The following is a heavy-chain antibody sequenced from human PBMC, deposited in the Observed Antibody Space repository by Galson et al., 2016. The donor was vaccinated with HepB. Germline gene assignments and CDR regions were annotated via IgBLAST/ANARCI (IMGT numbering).Heavy chain of an antibody. D-gene: IGHD4-17*01. CDR2: NDDK. J-gene: IGHJ4*02. CDR3: ARRDLTTGFEH. Sequence: NDDKRSSPSLKSRLTITKDTSKNQVVLRMTNMDPVDTATYYCARRDLTTGFEHWGQGTLVSVSS. V-gene: IGHV2-5*01.